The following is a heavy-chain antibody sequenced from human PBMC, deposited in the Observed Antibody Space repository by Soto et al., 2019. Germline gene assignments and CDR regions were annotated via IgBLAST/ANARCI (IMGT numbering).Heavy chain of an antibody. CDR3: AKPSGGGYSYGYFDY. CDR1: GFTFSSYG. D-gene: IGHD5-18*01. V-gene: IGHV3-30*18. Sequence: QVQLVESGGGVVQPGRSLRLSCAASGFTFSSYGMHWVRQAPGKGLEWVAVISYDGSNKYYADSVKGRFTISRDNSKNTLYLQMNSLRAEDTAVYYCAKPSGGGYSYGYFDYWGQGTLVTVSS. J-gene: IGHJ4*02. CDR2: ISYDGSNK.